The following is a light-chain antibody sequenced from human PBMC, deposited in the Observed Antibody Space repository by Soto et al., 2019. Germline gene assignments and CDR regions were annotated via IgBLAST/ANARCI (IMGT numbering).Light chain of an antibody. Sequence: DIQITQSPSSLFASVGARVTVTCRASQTINNSLNWYHQKPGKAPKLLIYGASSLQSGVPSRFSGGGSGTTFTLTISSVQPEDFGIYYCQQSHSSPRTFGQGTPV. CDR2: GAS. V-gene: IGKV1-39*01. CDR1: QTINNS. J-gene: IGKJ1*01. CDR3: QQSHSSPRT.